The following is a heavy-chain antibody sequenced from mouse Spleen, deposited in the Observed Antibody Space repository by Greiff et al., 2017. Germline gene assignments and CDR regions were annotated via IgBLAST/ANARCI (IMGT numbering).Heavy chain of an antibody. Sequence: VHVKQSVAELVRPGASVKLSCTASGFNIKNTYMHWVKQRPEQGLEWIGRIDPANGNTKYAPKFQGKATITADTSSNTAYLQLSSLTSEDTAIYYCASGYGSSYYFDYWGQGTTLTVSS. CDR3: ASGYGSSYYFDY. CDR1: GFNIKNTY. D-gene: IGHD1-1*01. CDR2: IDPANGNT. J-gene: IGHJ2*01. V-gene: IGHV14-3*01.